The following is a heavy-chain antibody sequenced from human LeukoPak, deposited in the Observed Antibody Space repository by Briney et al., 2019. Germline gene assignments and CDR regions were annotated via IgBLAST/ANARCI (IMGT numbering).Heavy chain of an antibody. CDR2: IIPIFGTA. CDR1: GGTFSSYA. V-gene: IGHV1-69*13. D-gene: IGHD3-10*01. J-gene: IGHJ4*02. Sequence: SVTVSCKASGGTFSSYAISWVRQAPGQGLEWMGGIIPIFGTANYAQKFQGRVTITADESTSTAYMELSSLRSEDTAVYYCARKRPGSPPHFDYWGQGTLVTVSS. CDR3: ARKRPGSPPHFDY.